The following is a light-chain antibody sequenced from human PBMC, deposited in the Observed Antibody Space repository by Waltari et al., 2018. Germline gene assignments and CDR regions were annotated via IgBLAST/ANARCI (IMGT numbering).Light chain of an antibody. CDR2: DTF. CDR1: QSVTSF. V-gene: IGKV3-11*01. J-gene: IGKJ3*01. Sequence: EIALTQYPATLSLSAGDRATLSCRASQSVTSFLAWYQQKPGQAPRLLIYDTFNGAPGIPARFSASGSVTDFSLTISSLEPEDSAVYYCQQRTNWPLTFGPGTTVHIK. CDR3: QQRTNWPLT.